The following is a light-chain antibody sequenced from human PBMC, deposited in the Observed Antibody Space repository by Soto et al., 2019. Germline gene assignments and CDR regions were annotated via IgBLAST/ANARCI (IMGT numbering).Light chain of an antibody. CDR1: QSVISY. J-gene: IGKJ1*01. CDR2: EAS. V-gene: IGKV3-11*01. CDR3: QQRSNWPWT. Sequence: EIVLTQSPATLSLSLGERATLSCRASQSVISYLALYQQKPGQAPRLLIYEASNRATGIPARFSGSGSGTDFTLTISSLEPEDFAVYYCQQRSNWPWTFGQGTKVEIK.